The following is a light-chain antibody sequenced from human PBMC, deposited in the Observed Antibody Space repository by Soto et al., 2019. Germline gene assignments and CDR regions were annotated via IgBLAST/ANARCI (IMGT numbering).Light chain of an antibody. CDR1: GSDVGYYNY. CDR2: EVS. V-gene: IGLV2-14*01. J-gene: IGLJ1*01. CDR3: SSFTAYSTYV. Sequence: ALTQPASVSGSPGQSITISCTGTGSDVGYYNYVSWYQQHPGKAPKLVIYEVSDRPSGISNRFSGSKSGNTASLTISGLQAEDEGDYYCSSFTAYSTYVFGTGTKVTVL.